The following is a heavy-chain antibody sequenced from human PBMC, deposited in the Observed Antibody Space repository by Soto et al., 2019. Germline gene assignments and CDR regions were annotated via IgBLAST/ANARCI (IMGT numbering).Heavy chain of an antibody. D-gene: IGHD3-22*01. CDR3: ASTLDYYDSSGPNWFDP. V-gene: IGHV1-46*03. CDR2: INPSGGST. CDR1: GYTFTSYY. J-gene: IGHJ5*02. Sequence: ASVKVSCKASGYTFTSYYRHWVRQAPGQGLEWMGIINPSGGSTSYAQKFQGRVTMTRDTSTSTVYMELSSLRSEDTALYYCASTLDYYDSSGPNWFDPWGQGTLVTVSS.